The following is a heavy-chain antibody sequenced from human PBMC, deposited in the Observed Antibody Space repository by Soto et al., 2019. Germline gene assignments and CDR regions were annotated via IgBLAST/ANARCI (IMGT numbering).Heavy chain of an antibody. Sequence: LRLSCSASGFTFSSYAMHWVRQAPGKGLEYVSAISSNGGSTYYADSVKGRFTISRDNSKNTLYLQMSMLRAEDTAVYYCVKDLQNHYNWFDHWGQGTLVTVSS. CDR3: VKDLQNHYNWFDH. J-gene: IGHJ5*02. D-gene: IGHD4-4*01. CDR1: GFTFSSYA. V-gene: IGHV3-64D*06. CDR2: ISSNGGST.